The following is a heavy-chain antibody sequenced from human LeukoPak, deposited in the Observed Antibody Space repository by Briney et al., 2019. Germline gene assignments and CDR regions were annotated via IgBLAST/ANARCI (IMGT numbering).Heavy chain of an antibody. CDR2: INPNSGGT. CDR1: GYTSTGYY. Sequence: ASVKVSCKASGYTSTGYYMHWVRQAPGQGLEWMGWINPNSGGTNYAQKFQGRVTMTRDTSISTAYMELSRLRSDDTAVYYCARAVGDSSGYLVWGQGTLVTVSS. D-gene: IGHD3-22*01. CDR3: ARAVGDSSGYLV. J-gene: IGHJ4*02. V-gene: IGHV1-2*02.